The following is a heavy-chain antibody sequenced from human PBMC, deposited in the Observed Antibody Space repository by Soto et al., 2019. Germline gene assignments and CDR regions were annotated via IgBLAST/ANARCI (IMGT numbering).Heavy chain of an antibody. J-gene: IGHJ4*02. CDR1: GFTFSSYG. D-gene: IGHD3-22*01. Sequence: PGGSLRLSCAASGFTFSSYGMHWVRQAPGKGLEWVAVISYDGSNKYYADSVKGRFTISRDNSKNTLYLQMNSLRAEDTAVYYCANDPTYYYDSSGSGGGQGTLVTVSS. CDR2: ISYDGSNK. CDR3: ANDPTYYYDSSGSG. V-gene: IGHV3-30*18.